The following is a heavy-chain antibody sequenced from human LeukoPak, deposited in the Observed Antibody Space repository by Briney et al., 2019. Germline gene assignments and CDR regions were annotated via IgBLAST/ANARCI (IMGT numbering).Heavy chain of an antibody. V-gene: IGHV3-66*01. Sequence: GGSLRLSCAASGFTVTNNYMSWVRQAPGKGLEWVSVIYSDGTTYYADSVKGRFTISRDNSKNTLYLQMNSLGAEDTAVYYCARDRLLEPIIAAAGMRDYYYGMDVWGQGTTVTVSS. CDR3: ARDRLLEPIIAAAGMRDYYYGMDV. D-gene: IGHD6-13*01. J-gene: IGHJ6*02. CDR2: IYSDGTT. CDR1: GFTVTNNY.